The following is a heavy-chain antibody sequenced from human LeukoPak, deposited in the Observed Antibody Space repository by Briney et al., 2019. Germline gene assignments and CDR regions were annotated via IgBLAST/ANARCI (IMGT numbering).Heavy chain of an antibody. CDR1: GYTFTDYY. CDR3: AKLDCTSNSCFDC. V-gene: IGHV1-2*06. CDR2: VNPNSGDT. D-gene: IGHD2-2*01. J-gene: IGHJ4*02. Sequence: ASVKVSCKASGYTFTDYYIHWVRQAPGQGLEWMGRVNPNSGDTNYAQKFQGRVTMTRDTSISTAYMELSRLRSDDTAVYYCAKLDCTSNSCFDCWGQGTLVTVSS.